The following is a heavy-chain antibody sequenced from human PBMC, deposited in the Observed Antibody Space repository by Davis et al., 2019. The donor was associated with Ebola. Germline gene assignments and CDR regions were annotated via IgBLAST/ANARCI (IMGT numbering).Heavy chain of an antibody. V-gene: IGHV3-30*19. D-gene: IGHD1-26*01. CDR1: GFTFSSYG. CDR3: ARDSGKYYFAFDI. Sequence: GESLKISCAASGFTFSSYGMHWVRQAPGKGLEWVAVISYDGSNKYYADSVKGRFTISRDNSKNTLYLQMNSLRAEDTAVYYCARDSGKYYFAFDIWGQGTMVTVSS. J-gene: IGHJ3*02. CDR2: ISYDGSNK.